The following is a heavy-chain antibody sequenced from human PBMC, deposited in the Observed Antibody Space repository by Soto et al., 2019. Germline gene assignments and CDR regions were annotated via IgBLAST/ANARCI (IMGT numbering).Heavy chain of an antibody. CDR3: ARLRRDWGDAFDL. V-gene: IGHV1-69*01. CDR1: GGSFGSSA. J-gene: IGHJ3*01. Sequence: QVQLVQSGADVKKPGSSVKVSCKTSGGSFGSSAIIWVRQAPAQGLEWMGEIIPVFDKANYAQNFQGRLTITADEPTGTVFMQLSSLRSEDTAVYFCARLRRDWGDAFDLWGLGTFVTVAS. CDR2: IIPVFDKA. D-gene: IGHD3-16*01.